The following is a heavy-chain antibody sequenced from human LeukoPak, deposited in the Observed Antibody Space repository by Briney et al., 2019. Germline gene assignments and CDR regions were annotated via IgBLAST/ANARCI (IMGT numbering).Heavy chain of an antibody. Sequence: SETLSLTCTVSGGSISSYYWSWIRQPPGKGLEWIGYIYYSGSTNYNPSLKSRVTISVDTSKNQFSLKLSSVTAADTAVYYCARSNFNNWFDPWCQGTLVTVSS. CDR2: IYYSGST. CDR3: ARSNFNNWFDP. D-gene: IGHD1-1*01. J-gene: IGHJ5*02. V-gene: IGHV4-59*08. CDR1: GGSISSYY.